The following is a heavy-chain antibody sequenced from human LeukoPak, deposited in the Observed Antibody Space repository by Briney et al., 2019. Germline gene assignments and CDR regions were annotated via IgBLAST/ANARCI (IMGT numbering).Heavy chain of an antibody. CDR1: GGSISNRNYY. CDR2: INHSGST. D-gene: IGHD3-3*01. Sequence: TSETLSLTCTVSGGSISNRNYYWGWIRQPPGKGLEWIGEINHSGSTNYNPSLKSRVTISLDTSKSQFSLKVRYVTAADTAVYYCARGLNDSWTGENYWGQGTLVTVSP. J-gene: IGHJ4*02. V-gene: IGHV4-39*07. CDR3: ARGLNDSWTGENY.